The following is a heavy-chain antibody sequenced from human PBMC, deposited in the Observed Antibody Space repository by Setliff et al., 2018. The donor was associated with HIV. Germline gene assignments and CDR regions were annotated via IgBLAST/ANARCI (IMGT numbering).Heavy chain of an antibody. Sequence: SETLSLTCTVSYGSVNTYSYYWTWIRQSAGKGLEWIGRIQGNGDTTYNPSLKSRVTISRDTAENEFSVKPTSVTAADTAVYYCARESPDGLDVWGQGTTVTVSS. CDR2: IQGNGDT. CDR1: YGSVNTYSYY. V-gene: IGHV4-61*02. J-gene: IGHJ6*02. CDR3: ARESPDGLDV.